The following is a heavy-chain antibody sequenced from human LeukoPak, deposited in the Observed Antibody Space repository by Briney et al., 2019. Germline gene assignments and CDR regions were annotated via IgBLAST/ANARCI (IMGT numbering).Heavy chain of an antibody. CDR2: ISSSSSYI. J-gene: IGHJ4*02. V-gene: IGHV3-21*01. Sequence: GGSLRLSCAASGFTFSSYSMNWVRQAPGKGLEWVSSISSSSSYIYYADSVKGRFTISRDNAKNSLYLQMNSLRAEDTAVYYCARDLYSSGWYLDAHWSYFDYWGQGTLVTVSS. D-gene: IGHD6-19*01. CDR1: GFTFSSYS. CDR3: ARDLYSSGWYLDAHWSYFDY.